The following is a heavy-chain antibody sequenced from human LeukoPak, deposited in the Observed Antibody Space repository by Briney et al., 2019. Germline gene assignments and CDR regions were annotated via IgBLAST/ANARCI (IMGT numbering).Heavy chain of an antibody. CDR2: IIPIFGTA. D-gene: IGHD2-2*01. J-gene: IGHJ4*02. V-gene: IGHV1-69*13. CDR1: GYTLTELS. Sequence: ASVKVSCKVSGYTLTELSMHWVRQAPGQGLEWMGGIIPIFGTANYAQKFQGRVTITADESTSTAYMELSSLRSEDTAVYYCARDPAGLRDWGQGTLVTVSS. CDR3: ARDPAGLRD.